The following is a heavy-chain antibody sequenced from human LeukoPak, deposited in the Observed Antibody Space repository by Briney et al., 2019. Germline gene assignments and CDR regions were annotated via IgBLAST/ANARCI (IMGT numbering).Heavy chain of an antibody. CDR1: GYTFTSYA. V-gene: IGHV1-3*01. CDR3: ARDQMAAGTNGMDV. Sequence: ASVKVSCKASGYTFTSYAMHWVRQAPGQRLEWMGWINAGNGNTKYSQKFQGRVTITRDTSASTAYMELSRLRSEDTAVYYCARDQMAAGTNGMDVWGQGTTVTVSS. J-gene: IGHJ6*02. D-gene: IGHD6-13*01. CDR2: INAGNGNT.